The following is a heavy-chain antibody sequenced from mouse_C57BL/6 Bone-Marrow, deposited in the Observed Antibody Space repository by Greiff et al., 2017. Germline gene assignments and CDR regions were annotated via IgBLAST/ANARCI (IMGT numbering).Heavy chain of an antibody. CDR3: ARTYSSYYFDY. CDR2: INPSSGYT. Sequence: QVQLQQSGAELARPGASVKMSCKASGYTFTSYTMHWVNQRPGQGLEWIGYINPSSGYTKYNQKFKDKATLTADKSSSTAYMQLSSLTSEDSAVYYCARTYSSYYFDYWGQGTTLTVSS. D-gene: IGHD1-1*01. J-gene: IGHJ2*01. CDR1: GYTFTSYT. V-gene: IGHV1-4*01.